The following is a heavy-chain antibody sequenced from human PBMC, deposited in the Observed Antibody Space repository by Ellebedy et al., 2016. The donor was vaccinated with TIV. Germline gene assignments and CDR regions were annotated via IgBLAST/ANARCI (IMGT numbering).Heavy chain of an antibody. Sequence: ASVKVSXKVSGYTLTELSMHWVRQAPGKGLEWMGGFDPEDGETIYAQKFQGRVTMTEDTSTDTAYMELSSLRSEDTAVYYCATLSVVVPAAIAKPYYHYYYMDVWGKGTTVTVSS. CDR2: FDPEDGET. V-gene: IGHV1-24*01. CDR3: ATLSVVVPAAIAKPYYHYYYMDV. J-gene: IGHJ6*03. D-gene: IGHD2-2*01. CDR1: GYTLTELS.